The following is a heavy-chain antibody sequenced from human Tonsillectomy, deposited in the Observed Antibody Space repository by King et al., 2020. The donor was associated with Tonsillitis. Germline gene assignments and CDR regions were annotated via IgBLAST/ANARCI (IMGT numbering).Heavy chain of an antibody. CDR3: ARGSNIAAAGTGYYFDY. CDR2: IYDSGST. D-gene: IGHD6-13*01. Sequence: QVQLQESGPGLVKPSETLSLTCTVSGGSISSYYWSWIRQPPGKGLEWIGYIYDSGSTNYNPSLKSRGTISVDTSKNQLSLQLSSVTAADTAVYYCARGSNIAAAGTGYYFDYWGQGTLVTVSS. J-gene: IGHJ4*02. V-gene: IGHV4-59*01. CDR1: GGSISSYY.